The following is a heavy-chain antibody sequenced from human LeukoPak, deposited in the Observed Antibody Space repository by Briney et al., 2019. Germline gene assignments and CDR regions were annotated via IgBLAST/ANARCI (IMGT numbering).Heavy chain of an antibody. D-gene: IGHD6-19*01. CDR3: AKGSSGWYVIYFDY. V-gene: IGHV3-23*01. J-gene: IGHJ4*02. Sequence: QTGGSLRLSCAASGFTFSSYAMSWVRQAPGKGLEWVSAISGSGGSTYYADSVKGRFTISRDNSKNTLYLQMNSVRAEDTAVYYCAKGSSGWYVIYFDYWGQGTLVTVSS. CDR1: GFTFSSYA. CDR2: ISGSGGST.